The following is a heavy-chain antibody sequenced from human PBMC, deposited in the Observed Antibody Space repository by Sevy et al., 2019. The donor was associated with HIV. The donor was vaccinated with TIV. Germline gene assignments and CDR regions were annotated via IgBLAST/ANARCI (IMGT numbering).Heavy chain of an antibody. CDR2: IGGSGVST. V-gene: IGHV3-23*01. CDR1: GFPFSSYA. CDR3: AKDRAAMVGDAFDI. J-gene: IGHJ3*02. D-gene: IGHD5-18*01. Sequence: GGSLRLSCAASGFPFSSYAMSWVRQAPGKGLEWVSAIGGSGVSTYYADSVKGRFTISRDNSKNTLYLQMNSRRAEDTAVYYCAKDRAAMVGDAFDIWGQGTMVTVSS.